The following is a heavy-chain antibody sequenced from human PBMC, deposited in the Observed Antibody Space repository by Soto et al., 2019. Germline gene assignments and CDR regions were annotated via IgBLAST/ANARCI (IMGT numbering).Heavy chain of an antibody. CDR2: ISAYNGNT. V-gene: IGHV1-18*01. Sequence: ASVNVSCKASGYTFTSYGISWVRQAPGQGLEWMGWISAYNGNTNYAQKLQGRVTMTTDTSTSTAYMELRSLRSDDTAVYYCARPGFRGVAGSWGNGMDVWGQGTTVTVSS. D-gene: IGHD3-10*01. CDR1: GYTFTSYG. CDR3: ARPGFRGVAGSWGNGMDV. J-gene: IGHJ6*02.